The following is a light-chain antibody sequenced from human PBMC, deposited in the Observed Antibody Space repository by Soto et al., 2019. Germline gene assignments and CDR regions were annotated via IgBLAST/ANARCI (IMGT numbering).Light chain of an antibody. J-gene: IGLJ1*01. CDR1: FSDVGGYNS. CDR3: SSYTSSTTYV. V-gene: IGLV2-14*01. CDR2: EVN. Sequence: QSVLTQPASVSGSPGQSITISCTGPFSDVGGYNSVSWYQQHPGKAPKLMIYEVNNRPSGVSNRFSGSRSGNTASLTISGLQAEDEADYYCSSYTSSTTYVFGTGTKVIV.